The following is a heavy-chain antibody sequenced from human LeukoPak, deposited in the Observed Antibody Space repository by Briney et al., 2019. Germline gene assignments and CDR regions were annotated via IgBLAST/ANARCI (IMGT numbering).Heavy chain of an antibody. Sequence: ASVTVSCKASGYTFTSYDINWVRQATGQGLEWMGWMNPNSGNTGYAQKFQGRVTMTRNTSISTAYMELSSLRSEDTAVYYCARGRRLFITMVRGVIRFDPWGQGTLVTVSS. CDR2: MNPNSGNT. CDR3: ARGRRLFITMVRGVIRFDP. CDR1: GYTFTSYD. D-gene: IGHD3-10*01. J-gene: IGHJ5*02. V-gene: IGHV1-8*01.